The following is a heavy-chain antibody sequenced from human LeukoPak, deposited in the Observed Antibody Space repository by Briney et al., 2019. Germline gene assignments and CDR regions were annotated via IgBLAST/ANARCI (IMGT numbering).Heavy chain of an antibody. V-gene: IGHV3-23*01. D-gene: IGHD5-24*01. CDR2: ISGSGGST. CDR1: GFAFSSYS. Sequence: GGSLRLSCAASGFAFSSYSMNWVRQAPGKGLEWVSAISGSGGSTYYADSVKGRFTISRDNSKNTLYLQMNSLRAEDTAVYYCAKGRDGYSADFDYWGQGTLVTVSS. J-gene: IGHJ4*02. CDR3: AKGRDGYSADFDY.